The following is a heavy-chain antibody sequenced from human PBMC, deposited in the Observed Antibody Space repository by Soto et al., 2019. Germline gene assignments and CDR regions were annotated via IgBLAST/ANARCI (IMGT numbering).Heavy chain of an antibody. CDR2: IYYSGST. CDR3: ARVADIVVVVAATPLGSWFDP. CDR1: GGSISSGGYY. V-gene: IGHV4-31*03. Sequence: QVQLQESGPGLVKPSQTLSLTCTVSGGSISSGGYYWSWIRQHPGKGLEWIGYIYYSGSTYYNPSIKSRVTISVDTSKNQFSLKLSSVTAADTAVYYCARVADIVVVVAATPLGSWFDPWGQGTLVTVSS. J-gene: IGHJ5*02. D-gene: IGHD2-15*01.